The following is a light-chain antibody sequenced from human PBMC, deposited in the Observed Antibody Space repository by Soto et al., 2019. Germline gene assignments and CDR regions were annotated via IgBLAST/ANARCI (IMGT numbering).Light chain of an antibody. Sequence: EIVLTQSPGTLSLSPGERATLSCRASQSVTSSSLAWYQQKPGQAPRLLIYDASSRATGIPDRFSGSGSGTDFTLTISRLEPEDFAVYYCQQYGSSPRTFGQGTKVDI. V-gene: IGKV3-20*01. CDR2: DAS. CDR1: QSVTSSS. CDR3: QQYGSSPRT. J-gene: IGKJ1*01.